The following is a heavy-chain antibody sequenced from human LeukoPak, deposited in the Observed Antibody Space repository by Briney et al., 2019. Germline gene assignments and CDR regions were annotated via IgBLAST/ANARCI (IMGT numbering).Heavy chain of an antibody. CDR3: GRGFYYDSSAYEH. J-gene: IGHJ4*02. CDR1: GYTFTNYD. D-gene: IGHD3-22*01. CDR2: MNPNSGNT. Sequence: ASVTVSCKASGYTFTNYDINWVRQAPGQGLEWGGWMNPNSGNTGYAQKLQGRVTMTRNTSISTAYMELSSLRSEDTAVYYCGRGFYYDSSAYEHWGQGTLVTVSS. V-gene: IGHV1-8*01.